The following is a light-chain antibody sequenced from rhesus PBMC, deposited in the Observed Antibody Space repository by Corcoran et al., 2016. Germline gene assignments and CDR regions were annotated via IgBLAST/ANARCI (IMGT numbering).Light chain of an antibody. CDR2: DAT. V-gene: IGKV1-38*01. Sequence: DIQLTQSSSSLSASVGDRVTITCRASQGISSNLAWYQRNTGKAPKLLIYDATNLQSGVPSRFSGSGAGTDFTLPIRSLQPEDFAVYYCQQRNSYPYSFGQGTKVEIK. CDR1: QGISSN. CDR3: QQRNSYPYS. J-gene: IGKJ2*01.